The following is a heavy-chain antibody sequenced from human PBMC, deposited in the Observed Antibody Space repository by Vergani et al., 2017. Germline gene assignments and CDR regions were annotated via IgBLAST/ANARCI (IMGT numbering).Heavy chain of an antibody. CDR1: GGSFSGYY. D-gene: IGHD2-2*01. J-gene: IGHJ2*01. CDR2: INHSGST. V-gene: IGHV4-34*01. Sequence: QLQLQESGPGLVKPSETLSLTCAVYGGSFSGYYWSWIRQPPGKGLEWIGEINHSGSTNYNPSLKSRVTISVDTSKNQFSLKLSSVTAADTAVYYCARTRPVPPCRSTSCYGGRCYFDLWGRGTLVTVSS. CDR3: ARTRPVPPCRSTSCYGGRCYFDL.